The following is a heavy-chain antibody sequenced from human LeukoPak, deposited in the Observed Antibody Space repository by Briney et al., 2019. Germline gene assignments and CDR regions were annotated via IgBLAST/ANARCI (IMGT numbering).Heavy chain of an antibody. CDR2: ISGDKGNT. CDR3: AKKRGTTWWDLVDY. V-gene: IGHV1-18*01. CDR1: GHTLTNYG. D-gene: IGHD1-7*01. J-gene: IGHJ4*02. Sequence: GASVKVSCKASGHTLTNYGISWVRQAPGQGLEWMGWISGDKGNTNYPQKFQGRVTISTDTSTSTAYMELTNLRSDDTAVYYCAKKRGTTWWDLVDYWGQGTLVTVSS.